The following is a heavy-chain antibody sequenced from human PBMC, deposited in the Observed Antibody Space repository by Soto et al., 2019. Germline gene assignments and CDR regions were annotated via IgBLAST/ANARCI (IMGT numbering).Heavy chain of an antibody. CDR1: GLSLSTSGVG. D-gene: IGHD3-22*01. CDR3: AHSSFYYHSSGYSYDY. J-gene: IGHJ4*02. Sequence: QITLKESGPTLVKPTETLTLTCSFSGLSLSTSGVGVAWIRQPPGKALEWLALIYWDDDKRYRPSLKSRLTITKDTSKNQVVLTMTNMDPVDTATYYCAHSSFYYHSSGYSYDYWGQGTLVTVSS. CDR2: IYWDDDK. V-gene: IGHV2-5*02.